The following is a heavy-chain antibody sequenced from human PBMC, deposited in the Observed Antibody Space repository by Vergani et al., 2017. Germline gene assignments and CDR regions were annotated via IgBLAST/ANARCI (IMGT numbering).Heavy chain of an antibody. D-gene: IGHD5-18*01. Sequence: EVQLVQSGAEVKKPGESLKISCKGSGYSFTSYWIGWVRQMPGKGLEWMGIIYPGDSDTRNSPSFQGQVTISADKSISTAYLQWSSLKASDTAMYYCARQLGGYSYGIYYFDYWGQGTLVTVSS. CDR2: IYPGDSDT. CDR1: GYSFTSYW. V-gene: IGHV5-51*01. CDR3: ARQLGGYSYGIYYFDY. J-gene: IGHJ4*02.